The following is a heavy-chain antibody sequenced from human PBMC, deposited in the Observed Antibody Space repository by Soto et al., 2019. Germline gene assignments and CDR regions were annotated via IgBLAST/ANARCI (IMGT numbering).Heavy chain of an antibody. J-gene: IGHJ3*02. CDR2: IIPIFGTA. CDR1: GGTFSSYA. CDR3: VNPTNGAPGAFDI. V-gene: IGHV1-69*13. Sequence: GASVKVAGKASGGTFSSYAISWVRQAPGQGLEWMGGIIPIFGTANYAQKFQGRVTITADESTSTAYMELSSLRSEDTAVYYCVNPTNGAPGAFDIWGQGTMVTVSS.